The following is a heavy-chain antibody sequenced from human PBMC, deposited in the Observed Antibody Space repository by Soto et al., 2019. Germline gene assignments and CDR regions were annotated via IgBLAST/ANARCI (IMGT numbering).Heavy chain of an antibody. J-gene: IGHJ4*02. D-gene: IGHD2-15*01. CDR2: IWYDGSNK. CDR3: ARDDCSGGRCYPDY. Sequence: QVQLVESGGGVVQPGRSLRLSCAASGFTFSSYGMHWVRQAPGKGLEWVAVIWYDGSNKYYADSVKGRFTISRDNSKNTLHLQMNSLRAEDTAVYYCARDDCSGGRCYPDYWGQGTLVTVSS. V-gene: IGHV3-33*01. CDR1: GFTFSSYG.